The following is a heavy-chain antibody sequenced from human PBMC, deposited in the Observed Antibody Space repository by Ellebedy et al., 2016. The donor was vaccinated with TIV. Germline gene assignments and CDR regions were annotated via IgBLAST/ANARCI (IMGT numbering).Heavy chain of an antibody. J-gene: IGHJ5*02. Sequence: ASVKVSCRASGGTFSSYTVTWVRQAPGQGLEWVGGILPIFPTPNYAQKFQGRVTITADESANTAYMELSSLSSEDTAVYYCARGKDSGNYVGWFDPWGQGTLVTVSS. CDR3: ARGKDSGNYVGWFDP. D-gene: IGHD4-11*01. CDR2: ILPIFPTP. CDR1: GGTFSSYT. V-gene: IGHV1-69*13.